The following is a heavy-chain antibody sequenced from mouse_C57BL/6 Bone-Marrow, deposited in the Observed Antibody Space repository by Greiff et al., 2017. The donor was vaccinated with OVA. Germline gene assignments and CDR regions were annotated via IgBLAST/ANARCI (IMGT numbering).Heavy chain of an antibody. CDR1: GFSLTSYG. J-gene: IGHJ4*01. V-gene: IGHV2-5*01. CDR2: IWRGGST. D-gene: IGHD1-1*01. CDR3: AKRDYYGSSPYYYAMDY. Sequence: QVQLQQSGPGLVQPSQSLSITCTVSGFSLTSYGVHWVRQSPGKGLEWLGVIWRGGSTDYNAAFMSRLSITKDNSKSQVFFKINSLQADDTAIYYCAKRDYYGSSPYYYAMDYWGQGTSVTVSS.